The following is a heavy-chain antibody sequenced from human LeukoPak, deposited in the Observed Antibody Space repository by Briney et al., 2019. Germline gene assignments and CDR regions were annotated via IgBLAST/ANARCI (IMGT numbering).Heavy chain of an antibody. J-gene: IGHJ4*02. D-gene: IGHD3-10*01. CDR2: IVVGSGNT. Sequence: SVKVSCKASGFTFTRSAMQWVRQARGQRLEWIGWIVVGSGNTNYAQKFQERVTITRDMSTSTAYMELSSLRSEDTAVYYCARGALLWFGGGFDYWGQGTLVTVSS. V-gene: IGHV1-58*02. CDR3: ARGALLWFGGGFDY. CDR1: GFTFTRSA.